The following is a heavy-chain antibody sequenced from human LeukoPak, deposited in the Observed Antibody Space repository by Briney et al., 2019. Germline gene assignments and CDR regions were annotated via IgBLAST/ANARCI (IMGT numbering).Heavy chain of an antibody. V-gene: IGHV3-48*03. Sequence: GGSLRLSCAASGFTFSSFEMKWVRQAPGKGLEWVSYISSGGSTIYYADSVKGRFTISRDNAKNSLYLQMNSLRAEDTAVYYCAREGPLGICDSNGIDYWGQGTLVTVSS. J-gene: IGHJ4*02. CDR2: ISSGGSTI. D-gene: IGHD3-22*01. CDR1: GFTFSSFE. CDR3: AREGPLGICDSNGIDY.